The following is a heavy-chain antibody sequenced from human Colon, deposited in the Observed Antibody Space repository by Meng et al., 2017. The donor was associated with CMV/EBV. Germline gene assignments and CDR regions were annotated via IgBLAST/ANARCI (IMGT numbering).Heavy chain of an antibody. V-gene: IGHV1-2*02. J-gene: IGHJ4*02. Sequence: QGEPGQSGAGVKKPCASGKVSCKASGYTFTGYFMYWVRQAPGQGLEWMGSINPNSGGTNYAQKFQGRVTMTRDTSINTAYMELSRLRSDDTAVYYCATVSGGDFDYWGQGTLVTVSS. CDR1: GYTFTGYF. CDR2: INPNSGGT. D-gene: IGHD1-26*01. CDR3: ATVSGGDFDY.